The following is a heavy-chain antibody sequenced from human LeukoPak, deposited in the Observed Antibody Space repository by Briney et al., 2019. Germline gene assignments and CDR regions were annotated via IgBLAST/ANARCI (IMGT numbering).Heavy chain of an antibody. D-gene: IGHD5-12*01. CDR3: TRGYVGIDY. CDR2: INTDGSST. CDR1: GFTFSSYW. V-gene: IGHV3-74*01. Sequence: GGSLRLSCAASGFTFSSYWMHWVRQVPGKGLVWASRINTDGSSTIYADSVKGRFTISRDNAKNTLYLQMNSLRAEDTAVYYCTRGYVGIDYWGQGTLVTVSS. J-gene: IGHJ4*02.